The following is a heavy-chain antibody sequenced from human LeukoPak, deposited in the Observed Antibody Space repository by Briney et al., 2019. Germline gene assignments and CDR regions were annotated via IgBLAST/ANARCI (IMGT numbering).Heavy chain of an antibody. D-gene: IGHD2-2*01. CDR3: ARVSCSSTGCYAYDY. Sequence: PSETLSLTCTVSGGPISSYYWSWIRQPAGKGLEWIGRIYTSGSTNYNPSLKSRVTMSVDTSKNQFSLKLSSVTAADTAVYYCARVSCSSTGCYAYDYWGLGTLDTVSS. J-gene: IGHJ4*02. V-gene: IGHV4-4*07. CDR1: GGPISSYY. CDR2: IYTSGST.